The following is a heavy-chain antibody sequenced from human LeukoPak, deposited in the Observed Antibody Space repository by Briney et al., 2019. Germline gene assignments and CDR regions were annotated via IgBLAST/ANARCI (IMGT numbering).Heavy chain of an antibody. D-gene: IGHD6-19*01. CDR2: IYTSGST. J-gene: IGHJ5*02. Sequence: SETLSLTCSVSGGSISSYYWSWIRQPAGKGLEWIGRIYTSGSTNYNPSLKSRVTISVDTSKNQFSLKLSSVTAADTAVYYCARDSRKGGWYLSWFDPWGQGTLVTVSS. V-gene: IGHV4-4*07. CDR3: ARDSRKGGWYLSWFDP. CDR1: GGSISSYY.